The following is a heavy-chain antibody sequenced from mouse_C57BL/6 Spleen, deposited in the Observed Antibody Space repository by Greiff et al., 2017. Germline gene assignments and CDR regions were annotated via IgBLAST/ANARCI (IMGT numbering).Heavy chain of an antibody. CDR1: GFTFSDYY. CDR3: ARHDGYYQFAY. V-gene: IGHV5-12*01. J-gene: IGHJ3*01. D-gene: IGHD2-3*01. Sequence: EVQRVESGGGLVQPGGSLKLSCAASGFTFSDYYMYWVRQTPEKRLEWVAYISNGGGSTYSPDTVKGRFTISRDNAKNTLCLQRSRLKAEDTAMYYCARHDGYYQFAYWGQGTLVTVSA. CDR2: ISNGGGST.